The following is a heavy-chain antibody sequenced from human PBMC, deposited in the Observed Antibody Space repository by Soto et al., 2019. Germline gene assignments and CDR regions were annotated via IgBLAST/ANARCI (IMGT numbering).Heavy chain of an antibody. CDR1: GFTFSSYA. D-gene: IGHD3-3*01. CDR2: ISYDGSNK. Sequence: GWSLRLSCAASGFTFSSYAMHWVRQAPGPGQEWVAVISYDGSNKYYADSATGRFTISRDNSKNTLYFQMNSLRAAAPAAYYCPRERGPDAFRIGCYTCLDQWGQGT. J-gene: IGHJ4*02. CDR3: PRERGPDAFRIGCYTCLDQ. V-gene: IGHV3-30-3*01.